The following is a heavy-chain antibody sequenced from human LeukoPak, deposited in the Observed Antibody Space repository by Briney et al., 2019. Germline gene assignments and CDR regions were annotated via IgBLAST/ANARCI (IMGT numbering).Heavy chain of an antibody. CDR1: GGSFSGYY. Sequence: SETLSLTCAVYGGSFSGYYWSWIRQPPGKGLEWIGGINHSGSTNYNPSLKSRVTISVDTSKNQFSLKLSSVTAADTAVYYCARVGLYYGSGTNWGQGTLVTVSS. V-gene: IGHV4-34*01. J-gene: IGHJ4*02. CDR2: INHSGST. D-gene: IGHD3-10*01. CDR3: ARVGLYYGSGTN.